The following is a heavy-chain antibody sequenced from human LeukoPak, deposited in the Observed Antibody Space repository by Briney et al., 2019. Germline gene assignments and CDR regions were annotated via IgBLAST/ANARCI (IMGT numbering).Heavy chain of an antibody. CDR1: GFTFSTYT. Sequence: GGSLRLSCAASGFTFSTYTMNWVRQAPGKGLEWVSSISSSSSYIYYADSVKGRFTISRDNAKNSLYLQMNSLRAEDTALYYCASGTTGLIYGIWGQGTMVTVSS. CDR2: ISSSSSYI. V-gene: IGHV3-21*01. D-gene: IGHD1-7*01. CDR3: ASGTTGLIYGI. J-gene: IGHJ3*02.